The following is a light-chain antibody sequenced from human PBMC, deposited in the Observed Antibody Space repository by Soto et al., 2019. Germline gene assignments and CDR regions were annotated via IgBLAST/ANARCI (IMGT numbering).Light chain of an antibody. CDR1: QDISNF. J-gene: IGKJ3*01. V-gene: IGKV1-33*01. Sequence: DIQMTQSPSSLSASVGDRVAITCRASQDISNFLNWYQQTPGKAPKLLTYDASDLETGVPSRFSGSGSGTDFTFTISNLQPEDIATYYCQQYDSLPLTFGPGTKVDIK. CDR3: QQYDSLPLT. CDR2: DAS.